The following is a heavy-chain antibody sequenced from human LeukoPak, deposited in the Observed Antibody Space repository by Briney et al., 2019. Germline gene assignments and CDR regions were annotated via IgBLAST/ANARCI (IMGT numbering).Heavy chain of an antibody. D-gene: IGHD2-21*02. Sequence: QPGGSLRLSCAASGFTFRSYWMHWVRQDPGNGLVWVPHMNGDGSSTKYADSVKGRFTISRDNAKNTLYLQMNSLRAEDTAVYYCARTATDAFDIWGQGTMVTVSS. CDR1: GFTFRSYW. CDR3: ARTATDAFDI. J-gene: IGHJ3*02. CDR2: MNGDGSST. V-gene: IGHV3-74*03.